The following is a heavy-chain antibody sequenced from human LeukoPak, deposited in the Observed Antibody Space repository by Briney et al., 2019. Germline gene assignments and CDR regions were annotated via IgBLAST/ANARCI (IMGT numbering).Heavy chain of an antibody. CDR2: IYYTGST. Sequence: PSETLSLTCTVSGGSISSSIYYWGWIRQPPGKGLEWIGSIYYTGSTYYNPSLKSRVTISVDTSKNQFSLKLSSVTAADTAVYYCARVAYGTYSSSWYFYYYYMDVWGKGTTVTVSS. J-gene: IGHJ6*03. V-gene: IGHV4-39*07. CDR1: GGSISSSIYY. D-gene: IGHD6-13*01. CDR3: ARVAYGTYSSSWYFYYYYMDV.